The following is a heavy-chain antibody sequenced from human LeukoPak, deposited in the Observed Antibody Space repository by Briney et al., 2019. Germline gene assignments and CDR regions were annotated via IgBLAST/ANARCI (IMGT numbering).Heavy chain of an antibody. D-gene: IGHD6-19*01. CDR3: ARDIAVSGNYFDY. J-gene: IGHJ4*02. CDR1: GFTFSSDW. Sequence: QPGGSLRLSCAASGFTFSSDWMHWVRQAAGKGLVWVSRINNDGSTTAYADSVKGRFTISRDNAKNTLYLQMNSLRAEDTAVYYCARDIAVSGNYFDYWGQGTLVTVSS. V-gene: IGHV3-74*01. CDR2: INNDGSTT.